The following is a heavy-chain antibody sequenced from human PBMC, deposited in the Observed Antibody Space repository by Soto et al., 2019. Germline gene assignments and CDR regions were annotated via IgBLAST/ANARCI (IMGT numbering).Heavy chain of an antibody. V-gene: IGHV3-74*01. CDR3: ARGGLEPFDY. Sequence: GGSLRLSCAASGFNLGSYWMHWVRQAPGKGLVWVSRINDYGTTINYAESVEGRFTISRDDAKSEVYLQMNNLRAEDAAVYYCARGGLEPFDYWGQGALVTVSS. CDR1: GFNLGSYW. CDR2: INDYGTTI. D-gene: IGHD1-1*01. J-gene: IGHJ4*02.